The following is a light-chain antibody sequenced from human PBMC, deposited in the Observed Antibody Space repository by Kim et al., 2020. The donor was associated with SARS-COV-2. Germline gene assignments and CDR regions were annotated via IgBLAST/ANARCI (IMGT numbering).Light chain of an antibody. J-gene: IGLJ2*01. CDR3: QSWDSSTVI. CDR1: KLRDRY. Sequence: SYELTQPPSVSVSPGQTASITCSGDKLRDRYACXYQQKPGQTPVLVISQDSKRPSGIPERFSGSNSGNTATLTISGTQAMDEADYYCQSWDSSTVIFGGG. V-gene: IGLV3-1*01. CDR2: QDS.